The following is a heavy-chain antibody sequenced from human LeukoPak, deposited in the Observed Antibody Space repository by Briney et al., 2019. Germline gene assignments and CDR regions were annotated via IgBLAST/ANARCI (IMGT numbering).Heavy chain of an antibody. Sequence: ASVKVSCKASGYTFTSYGISWVRQAPGQGLEWIGWISAYNGNTNYAQKLQGRVTMTTDTSTSTAYMELRSLRSDDTAVYYCARVRSYYDSSGYYFQDAFDIWGQGTMVTVSS. V-gene: IGHV1-18*01. CDR3: ARVRSYYDSSGYYFQDAFDI. CDR2: ISAYNGNT. D-gene: IGHD3-22*01. CDR1: GYTFTSYG. J-gene: IGHJ3*02.